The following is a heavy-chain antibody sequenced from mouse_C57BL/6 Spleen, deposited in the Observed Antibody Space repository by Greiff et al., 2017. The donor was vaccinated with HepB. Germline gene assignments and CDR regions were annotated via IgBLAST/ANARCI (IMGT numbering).Heavy chain of an antibody. CDR1: GYTFTSYW. CDR3: AVVDGFAY. Sequence: QVHVKQPGAELVKPGASVKLSCKASGYTFTSYWMQWVKQRPGQGLEWIGEIDPSDSYTNYNQKFKGKATLTVDTSSSTAYMQLSSLTSEDSAVYYCAVVDGFAYWGQGTLVTVSA. J-gene: IGHJ3*01. CDR2: IDPSDSYT. V-gene: IGHV1-50*01. D-gene: IGHD1-1*01.